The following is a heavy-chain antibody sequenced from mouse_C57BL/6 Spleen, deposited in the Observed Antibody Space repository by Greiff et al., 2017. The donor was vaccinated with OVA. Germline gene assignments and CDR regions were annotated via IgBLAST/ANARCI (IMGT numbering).Heavy chain of an antibody. CDR3: ARDYDRGFYAMDY. J-gene: IGHJ4*01. Sequence: QVQLQQSGPELVKPGASVKISCKASGYAFSSSWMNWVKQRPGKGLEWIGRIYPGDGDTNYNGKFKGKATLTADKSSSTAYMQLSSLTSEDSAVYFCARDYDRGFYAMDYWGQGTSVTVSS. D-gene: IGHD2-4*01. CDR2: IYPGDGDT. CDR1: GYAFSSSW. V-gene: IGHV1-82*01.